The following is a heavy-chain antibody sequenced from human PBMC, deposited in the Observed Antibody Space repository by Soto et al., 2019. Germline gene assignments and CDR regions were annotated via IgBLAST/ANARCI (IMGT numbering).Heavy chain of an antibody. CDR2: INGGNGNT. D-gene: IGHD4-17*01. CDR3: ARELRGLYYFDY. CDR1: EYTFTSYT. J-gene: IGHJ4*02. Sequence: ASVTVSCKASEYTFTSYTMHWVRQAPGQRLEWMGWINGGNGNTKYSQKFQGRVTITRDTSASTAYMELSSLRSDDTAVYYCARELRGLYYFDYWGQGTLVTVSS. V-gene: IGHV1-3*01.